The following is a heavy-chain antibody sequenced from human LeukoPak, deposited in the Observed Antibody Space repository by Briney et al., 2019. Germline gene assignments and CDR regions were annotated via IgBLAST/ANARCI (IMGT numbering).Heavy chain of an antibody. CDR2: IYYSGST. V-gene: IGHV4-59*12. D-gene: IGHD2-15*01. J-gene: IGHJ5*02. CDR1: GGSISRYY. CDR3: ARADQGYCSGASCYGFDP. Sequence: PSETVSLTCTVSGGSISRYYWSWIRQPPGKGLEWIGYIYYSGSTNYNPSLKSRLTMSVDTSRNQFSLKLSSVTAADTAVYYCARADQGYCSGASCYGFDPWGQGTLVTVSS.